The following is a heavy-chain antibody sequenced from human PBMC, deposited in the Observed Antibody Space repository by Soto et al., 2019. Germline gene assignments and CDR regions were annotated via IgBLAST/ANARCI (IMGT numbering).Heavy chain of an antibody. Sequence: GGSLRLSCADSGFSFSSYWMHWVRQGPGKGLVWVPRINTDGSSTNYADSVKGRFTISRDNAKNTLYLQMNSLRAEDTAVYYCARSPGGYYIDWGQGTMVTVSS. CDR3: ARSPGGYYID. CDR1: GFSFSSYW. D-gene: IGHD3-9*01. CDR2: INTDGSST. V-gene: IGHV3-74*01. J-gene: IGHJ3*01.